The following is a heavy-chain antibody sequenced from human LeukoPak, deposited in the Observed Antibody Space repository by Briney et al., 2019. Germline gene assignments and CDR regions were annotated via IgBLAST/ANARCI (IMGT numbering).Heavy chain of an antibody. D-gene: IGHD5-12*01. CDR3: ARHIVATVGLRWQWLPTRGHFDY. CDR2: ISYDGSNK. V-gene: IGHV3-30*04. Sequence: GGSLRLSCAASGFIFSTYSMNWVRQAPGKGLEWVAVISYDGSNKYYADSVKGRFTISRDNSKNTLYLQMNSLRAEDTAVYYCARHIVATVGLRWQWLPTRGHFDYWGQGTLVTVSS. CDR1: GFIFSTYS. J-gene: IGHJ4*02.